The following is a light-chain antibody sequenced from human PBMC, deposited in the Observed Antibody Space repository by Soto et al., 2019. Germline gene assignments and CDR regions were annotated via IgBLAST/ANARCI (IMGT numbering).Light chain of an antibody. CDR1: QSVSSN. CDR3: QQYNNWPRT. Sequence: EIVMTQSPATLSVSPGERATLSCRASQSVSSNLAWYQQKPGQAPRLLIYGASTRATGIPARFSGSGSGTEFTLTSSSLQSEDFAAYYCQQYNNWPRTFGQGTKVDI. J-gene: IGKJ1*01. CDR2: GAS. V-gene: IGKV3-15*01.